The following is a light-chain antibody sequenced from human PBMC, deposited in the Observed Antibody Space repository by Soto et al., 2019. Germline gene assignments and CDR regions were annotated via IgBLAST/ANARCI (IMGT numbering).Light chain of an antibody. CDR3: QQYENLPV. CDR1: QGISRS. CDR2: DAS. J-gene: IGKJ5*01. V-gene: IGKV1-33*01. Sequence: DIQMTQSPSSVSASVGDRVTISFQAIQGISRSLAWYQQKPGKAPKLLIYDASILETGVPSRFSGSGSGTDFTFTISSLQPEDIATYYCQQYENLPVFGQGTRLEIK.